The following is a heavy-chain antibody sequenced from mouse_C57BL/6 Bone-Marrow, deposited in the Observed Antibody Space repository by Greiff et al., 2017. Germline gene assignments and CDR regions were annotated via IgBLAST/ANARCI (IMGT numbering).Heavy chain of an antibody. J-gene: IGHJ1*03. V-gene: IGHV1-80*01. CDR2: ISPGDGDT. D-gene: IGHD1-1*01. Sequence: QVQLQQSGAELVKPGASVKISCKASGYAFSSYWMNWVKQRPGKGLEWIGKISPGDGDTNYNGKFKGKATLTADKSSSTAYMQLSSLTSEDSAVFFCARPPIITTVVAIDWYFDVWGTGTTVTVSS. CDR3: ARPPIITTVVAIDWYFDV. CDR1: GYAFSSYW.